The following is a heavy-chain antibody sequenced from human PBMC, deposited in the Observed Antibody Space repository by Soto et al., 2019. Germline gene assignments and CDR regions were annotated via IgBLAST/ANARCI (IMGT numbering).Heavy chain of an antibody. V-gene: IGHV3-64D*06. CDR3: VKGGYSYGYSAFDI. CDR1: GFIFSSYT. D-gene: IGHD5-18*01. CDR2: ISGNGGIT. J-gene: IGHJ3*02. Sequence: PGGSLRLSCSASGFIFSSYTIYWVRQAPGSRLEYVSAISGNGGITYYADSVKGRFTISRDNSKKTLYLQTTSLRAEDTAVYYCVKGGYSYGYSAFDIWGQGTMVTVSS.